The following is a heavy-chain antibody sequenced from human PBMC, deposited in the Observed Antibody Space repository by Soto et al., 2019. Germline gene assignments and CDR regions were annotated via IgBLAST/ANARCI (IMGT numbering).Heavy chain of an antibody. CDR2: INPNSGGT. Sequence: ASVKVSCKASGYTLTGYYMHWVRQAPGQGLEWMGWINPNSGGTNYAQKFQGWVTMTRDTSISTAYMELSRLRSDDTAVYYCARGSIIDFWSGYYETYYYGMDVWGQGTTVTVSS. D-gene: IGHD3-3*01. CDR1: GYTLTGYY. CDR3: ARGSIIDFWSGYYETYYYGMDV. V-gene: IGHV1-2*04. J-gene: IGHJ6*02.